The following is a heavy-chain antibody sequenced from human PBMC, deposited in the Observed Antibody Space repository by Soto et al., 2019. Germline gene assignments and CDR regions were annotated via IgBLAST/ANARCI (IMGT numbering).Heavy chain of an antibody. Sequence: ASVKVSCKASGYTFTSYGISWVRQAPGQGLEWMGWISAYNGNTNYAQKLQGRVTMTTDTSTSTAYMELSSLRSEDTAVYYCARERLHCSGGSCYYDYWGQGTLVTVSS. V-gene: IGHV1-18*01. CDR1: GYTFTSYG. D-gene: IGHD2-15*01. CDR3: ARERLHCSGGSCYYDY. J-gene: IGHJ4*02. CDR2: ISAYNGNT.